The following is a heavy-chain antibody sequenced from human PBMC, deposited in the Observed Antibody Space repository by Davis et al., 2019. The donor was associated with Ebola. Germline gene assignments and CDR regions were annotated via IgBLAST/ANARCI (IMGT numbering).Heavy chain of an antibody. Sequence: AASVKVSCKASGYTFTSYGISWVRQAPGQGLEWMGWISAYNGNTNYAQKLQGRVTMTTDTSTSTAYMELRSLRSEDTAVYYCARMLGYCSGGSCYTSGWFDPWGQGTLVTVSS. CDR1: GYTFTSYG. J-gene: IGHJ5*02. V-gene: IGHV1-18*01. D-gene: IGHD2-15*01. CDR3: ARMLGYCSGGSCYTSGWFDP. CDR2: ISAYNGNT.